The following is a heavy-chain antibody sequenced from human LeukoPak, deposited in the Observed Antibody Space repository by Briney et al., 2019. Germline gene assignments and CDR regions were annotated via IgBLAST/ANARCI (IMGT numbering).Heavy chain of an antibody. D-gene: IGHD4-17*01. J-gene: IGHJ4*02. Sequence: SETLSLTCTVSGGSISSGGYYWSWIRQHPGKGLEWIGYFSYSGSTNYNPSLKSRVTISVDTSKNQFSLKLNYVTAADTAVYYCARVGDYQKYFDYWGQGTLVTASS. CDR3: ARVGDYQKYFDY. CDR1: GGSISSGGYY. CDR2: FSYSGST. V-gene: IGHV4-61*08.